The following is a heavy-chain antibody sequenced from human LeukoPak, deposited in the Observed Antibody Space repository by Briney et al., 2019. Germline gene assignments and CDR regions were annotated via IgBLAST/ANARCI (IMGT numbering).Heavy chain of an antibody. CDR2: ISGRGGST. Sequence: QPGGSLRLSCAASGFTFSSYAMNWVRQAPGKGLEWVSNISGRGGSTYYADSVKGRFTISRDNSKNTLYLQMNSLRAEDTAVYYCAKSVGGTGDPVDYWGQGTLVIVSA. J-gene: IGHJ4*02. V-gene: IGHV3-23*01. D-gene: IGHD6-19*01. CDR3: AKSVGGTGDPVDY. CDR1: GFTFSSYA.